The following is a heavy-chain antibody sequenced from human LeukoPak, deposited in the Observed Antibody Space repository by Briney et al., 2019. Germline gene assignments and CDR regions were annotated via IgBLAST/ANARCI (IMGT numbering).Heavy chain of an antibody. Sequence: SETLSLTCAVYGGSSSGYYWSWIRQPPGKGLEWIGEINHSGSTNYNPSLKSRVTISVDTSKNQFSLKLSSVTAADTAVYYCARSDEDYYDSSGYQNFDYWGQGTLVTVSS. J-gene: IGHJ4*02. CDR2: INHSGST. V-gene: IGHV4-34*01. D-gene: IGHD3-22*01. CDR1: GGSSSGYY. CDR3: ARSDEDYYDSSGYQNFDY.